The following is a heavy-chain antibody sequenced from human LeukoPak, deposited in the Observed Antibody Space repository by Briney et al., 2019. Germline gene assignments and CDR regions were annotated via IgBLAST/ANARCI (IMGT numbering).Heavy chain of an antibody. J-gene: IGHJ4*02. CDR1: GFTFSSYA. Sequence: GGSLRLSCAASGFTFSSYAMSWVRQAPGKGLEWVSAISGRGGSTYYADSVKGRFTISRDNSKNTLYLQMNSLRAEGTAVYYCAKEGSKNYYDSSGYYHYWGQGTLVTVSS. CDR3: AKEGSKNYYDSSGYYHY. CDR2: ISGRGGST. D-gene: IGHD3-22*01. V-gene: IGHV3-23*01.